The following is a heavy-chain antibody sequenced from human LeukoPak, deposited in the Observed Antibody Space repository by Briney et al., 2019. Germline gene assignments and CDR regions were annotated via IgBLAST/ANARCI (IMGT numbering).Heavy chain of an antibody. CDR1: GGSISSSSYS. CDR2: IYYSGST. J-gene: IGHJ4*02. D-gene: IGHD5-18*01. V-gene: IGHV4-31*03. CDR3: ARVPRGYSQLIDY. Sequence: PSETLSLTCTVSGGSISSSSYSWSWIRQHPGKGLEWIGYIYYSGSTYYNPSLKSRVTISVDTSKNQFSLKLSSVTAADTAVYYCARVPRGYSQLIDYWGQGTLVTVSS.